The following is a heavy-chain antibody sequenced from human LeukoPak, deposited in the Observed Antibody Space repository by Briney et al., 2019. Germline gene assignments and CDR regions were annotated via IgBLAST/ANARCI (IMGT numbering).Heavy chain of an antibody. CDR2: ISYSGST. CDR3: ARQKYYYGSESFYPFDY. V-gene: IGHV4-39*01. J-gene: IGHJ4*02. D-gene: IGHD3-10*01. CDR1: GDYISSGSYY. Sequence: PSETLSLTCSVSGDYISSGSYYWGWIRQPPGKGLEWIGGISYSGSTYYNPSLKSRVTISVDTSKNQFSLKLNSVTAADTAVYFCARQKYYYGSESFYPFDYWGQGTLVTASS.